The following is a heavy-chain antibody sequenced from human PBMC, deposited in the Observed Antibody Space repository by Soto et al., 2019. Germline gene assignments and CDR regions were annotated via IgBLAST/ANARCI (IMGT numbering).Heavy chain of an antibody. J-gene: IGHJ3*02. D-gene: IGHD3-22*01. CDR3: ARGESYDSIGPFSGAFDI. V-gene: IGHV3-7*04. Sequence: EVQLVESGGGLVQPGGSLRLSCAASGFTFSSYWMSWVRQAPGKGLEWVANIKPDGSEKWYVDSVKGRFTISRDNAQYSLYLQMTSMRAEDTAVYYCARGESYDSIGPFSGAFDIWGQGTMVTVSS. CDR1: GFTFSSYW. CDR2: IKPDGSEK.